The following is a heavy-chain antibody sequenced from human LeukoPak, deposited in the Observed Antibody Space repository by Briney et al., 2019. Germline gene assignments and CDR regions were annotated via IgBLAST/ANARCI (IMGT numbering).Heavy chain of an antibody. CDR3: ASPHPYYYDSSGYPLAS. V-gene: IGHV4-31*03. D-gene: IGHD3-22*01. CDR1: GGSISSGGYY. Sequence: SQTLSLTCTVSGGSISSGGYYWSWIRQHPGKGLEWIGYIYYSGSTYYNPSLKSRVTISVDTSKNQFSLKLSSVTAADTAVYYCASPHPYYYDSSGYPLASWGQGTLVTVSS. CDR2: IYYSGST. J-gene: IGHJ5*02.